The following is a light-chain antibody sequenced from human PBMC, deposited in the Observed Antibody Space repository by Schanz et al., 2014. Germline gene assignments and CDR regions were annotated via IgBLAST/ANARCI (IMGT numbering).Light chain of an antibody. CDR3: QQYNSYPWT. J-gene: IGKJ1*01. Sequence: DIQMTQSPSSLSASVGDRVTITCRASQTISIYLNWYQQKAGKAPKLLIYAASSLQSGVPSRFSGSGSGTDFTLTISGLQSDDFATYYCQQYNSYPWTFGQGTKVEIK. V-gene: IGKV1-39*01. CDR1: QTISIY. CDR2: AAS.